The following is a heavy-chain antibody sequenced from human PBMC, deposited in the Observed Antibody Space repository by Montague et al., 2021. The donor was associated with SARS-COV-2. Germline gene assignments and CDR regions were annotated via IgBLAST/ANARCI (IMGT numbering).Heavy chain of an antibody. J-gene: IGHJ4*02. Sequence: TLSLTCTVSGGSISSGGYYWSWIRQHPGKGLEWIGYIYYSGSTYYNPSPKSRVTISVDTSKNQFSLKLSSVTAADTAVYYCARVGITIFGVVTNFDYWGQGTLVTVSS. D-gene: IGHD3-3*01. V-gene: IGHV4-31*03. CDR3: ARVGITIFGVVTNFDY. CDR1: GGSISSGGYY. CDR2: IYYSGST.